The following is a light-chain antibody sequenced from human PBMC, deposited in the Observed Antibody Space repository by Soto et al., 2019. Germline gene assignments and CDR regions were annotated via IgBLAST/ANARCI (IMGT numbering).Light chain of an antibody. CDR1: SSDVGIYNY. J-gene: IGLJ3*02. Sequence: QSALTQPASVSGCPGQSITISCTGTSSDVGIYNYVSWYQQHPGKAPKLMIYEVTHRPSGVSNRFSGSKSGNTASLTISGLQAEDEADYYCSSYTSSSTVMFGVGTKLSVL. CDR3: SSYTSSSTVM. V-gene: IGLV2-14*01. CDR2: EVT.